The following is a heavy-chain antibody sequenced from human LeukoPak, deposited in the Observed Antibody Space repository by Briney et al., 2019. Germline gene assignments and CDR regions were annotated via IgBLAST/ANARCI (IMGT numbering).Heavy chain of an antibody. CDR3: AKDGGSSGTYYGDY. J-gene: IGHJ4*02. D-gene: IGHD1-26*01. V-gene: IGHV3-23*01. CDR2: ISGSGSGGST. CDR1: GFTFSGYS. Sequence: GGSLRLSCTASGFTFSGYSMSWVRQAPGKGLEWVSGISGSGSGGSTYYADSVKGRFTISRDNSKNTLYLQMNSLRAEDTAVYYCAKDGGSSGTYYGDYWGQGTLVTVSS.